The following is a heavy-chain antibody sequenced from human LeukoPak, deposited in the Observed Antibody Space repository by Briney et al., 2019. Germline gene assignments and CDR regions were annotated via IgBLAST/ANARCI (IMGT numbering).Heavy chain of an antibody. D-gene: IGHD3-3*01. V-gene: IGHV3-7*01. CDR2: IKQDGSEK. J-gene: IGHJ4*02. CDR3: ARWGFWSGYYYFDY. Sequence: GGSLRLSCAASGFTFSSYWMSWVRQAPGKGLEWVANIKQDGSEKYYVDSVKGRFTISRDNAKNSLYLQMNSLRAEDTAVYYCARWGFWSGYYYFDYWGQGTLVTVSS. CDR1: GFTFSSYW.